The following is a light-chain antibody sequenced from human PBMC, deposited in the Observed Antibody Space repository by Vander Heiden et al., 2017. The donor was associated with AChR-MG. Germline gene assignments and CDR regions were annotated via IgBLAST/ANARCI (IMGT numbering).Light chain of an antibody. V-gene: IGKV1-33*01. CDR1: QDISNY. CDR3: QQDDNLPWT. Sequence: DIQMTQSPSSLSASVGDRVTITCQASQDISNYLNWYQQKPGKAPKLLIYDASNLETGVPSRFSGSGYGTDFTFTISSLQPEDIATYYCQQDDNLPWTFGQGTKVEIK. J-gene: IGKJ1*01. CDR2: DAS.